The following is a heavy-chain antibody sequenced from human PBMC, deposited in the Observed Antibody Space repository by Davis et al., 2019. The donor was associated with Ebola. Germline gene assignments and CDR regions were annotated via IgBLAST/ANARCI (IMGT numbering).Heavy chain of an antibody. J-gene: IGHJ5*02. CDR1: GFTFNRHW. V-gene: IGHV3-74*01. Sequence: GESLKISCVGTGFTFNRHWMHWVRQAPGKGLVWVSRINTDGSESIYADSVKGRFTISRDNAKNTVYLQMNSLREEDTAVYHCTRDVPHNWLDPWGQGTLVTVSS. CDR3: TRDVPHNWLDP. CDR2: INTDGSES.